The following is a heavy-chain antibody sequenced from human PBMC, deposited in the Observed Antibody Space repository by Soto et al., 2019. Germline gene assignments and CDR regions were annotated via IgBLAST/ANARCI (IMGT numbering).Heavy chain of an antibody. Sequence: ASETLSLTCTVSGGSVSSSSYFWGWIRQPPGKGLEWIGSISYSGSTYYNPSLKSRVTISVDTSKNQFSLKLSSVTAADTAVYYCARQTKDSTGYYNWFDPWGQGTLVTVSS. CDR3: ARQTKDSTGYYNWFDP. V-gene: IGHV4-39*01. J-gene: IGHJ5*02. CDR2: ISYSGST. D-gene: IGHD3-22*01. CDR1: GGSVSSSSYF.